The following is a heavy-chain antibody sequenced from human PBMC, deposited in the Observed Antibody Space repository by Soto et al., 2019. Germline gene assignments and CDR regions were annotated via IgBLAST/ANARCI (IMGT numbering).Heavy chain of an antibody. CDR1: GYTFTSYD. V-gene: IGHV1-8*01. D-gene: IGHD2-2*01. Sequence: GASVKVSCKASGYTFTSYDINWVRQATGQGLEWMGWMNPNSGNTGYAQKFQGRATMTRNTSISTAYMELSSLRSEDTAVYYCASGCISTSCYGPGYYYGMDVWGQGTTVTVSS. CDR3: ASGCISTSCYGPGYYYGMDV. J-gene: IGHJ6*02. CDR2: MNPNSGNT.